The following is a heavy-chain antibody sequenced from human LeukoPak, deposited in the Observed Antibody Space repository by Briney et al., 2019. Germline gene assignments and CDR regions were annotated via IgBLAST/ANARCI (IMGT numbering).Heavy chain of an antibody. CDR3: ARESLVSGTTRGNYYYYGMDV. D-gene: IGHD1-7*01. J-gene: IGHJ6*02. Sequence: PGGSLRLSCAASGFTFSSYSMNWVRQAPGKGLEWVANIKQDGTEKYYVDSVKGRFTISRDNAKNSLYLQMNSLRAEDTAVYFCARESLVSGTTRGNYYYYGMDVWGQGSTVTVSS. V-gene: IGHV3-7*01. CDR2: IKQDGTEK. CDR1: GFTFSSYS.